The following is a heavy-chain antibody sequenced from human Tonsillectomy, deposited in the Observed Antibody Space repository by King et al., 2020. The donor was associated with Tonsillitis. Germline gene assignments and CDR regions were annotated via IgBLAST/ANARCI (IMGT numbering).Heavy chain of an antibody. CDR1: GFTVSSNY. CDR2: IYSGGST. J-gene: IGHJ4*02. V-gene: IGHV3-53*04. D-gene: IGHD3-3*01. CDR3: ARAVVGYDFWSGYTA. Sequence: VQLVESGGGLVQPGGSLRLSCAASGFTVSSNYMSCVRQAPGKGLEWVSVIYSGGSTYYADSVKGRFTISRHNSKNTLYLQMNSLRAEDTAVYYCARAVVGYDFWSGYTAWGQGTLVTVSS.